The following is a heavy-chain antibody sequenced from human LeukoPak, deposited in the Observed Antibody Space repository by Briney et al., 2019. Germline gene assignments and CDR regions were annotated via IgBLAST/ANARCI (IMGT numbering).Heavy chain of an antibody. J-gene: IGHJ4*02. Sequence: KSSETLSLTCTVSGGSISSYYWSWIRQPPGKGLEWTGYIYYSGSTNYNPSLKSRVTISVDTSKNQFSLKLSSVTAADTAVYYCARERVGYFDYWGQGTLVTVSS. CDR1: GGSISSYY. CDR3: ARERVGYFDY. D-gene: IGHD1-26*01. V-gene: IGHV4-59*01. CDR2: IYYSGST.